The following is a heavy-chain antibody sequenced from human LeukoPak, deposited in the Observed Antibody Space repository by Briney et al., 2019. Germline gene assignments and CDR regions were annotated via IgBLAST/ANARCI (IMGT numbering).Heavy chain of an antibody. Sequence: GESLKISCKGSGYSFTTYWIGWVRQMPGKGLEWMGIIYPGDSDTRYSPSFQGQVTISADKSISTAYLQWSSLKASDTAMYYCARRYCSGGSCGWFDPWGQRTLVTVSS. D-gene: IGHD2-15*01. V-gene: IGHV5-51*01. CDR3: ARRYCSGGSCGWFDP. CDR1: GYSFTTYW. J-gene: IGHJ5*02. CDR2: IYPGDSDT.